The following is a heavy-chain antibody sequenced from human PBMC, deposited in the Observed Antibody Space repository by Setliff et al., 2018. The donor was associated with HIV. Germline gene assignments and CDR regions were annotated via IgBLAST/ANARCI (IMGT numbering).Heavy chain of an antibody. V-gene: IGHV1-24*01. CDR2: FDPEDGET. CDR1: GYTFTSYY. Sequence: ASVKVSCKASGYTFTSYYIHWVRQAPGQGLEWMGGFDPEDGETFFAQKFQGKVTLTEDTSTDTAYMELSSLRSEDSAVYYCAAEKSFYYGGYSRGAPLDYWGQGTLVTVSS. D-gene: IGHD3-22*01. CDR3: AAEKSFYYGGYSRGAPLDY. J-gene: IGHJ4*02.